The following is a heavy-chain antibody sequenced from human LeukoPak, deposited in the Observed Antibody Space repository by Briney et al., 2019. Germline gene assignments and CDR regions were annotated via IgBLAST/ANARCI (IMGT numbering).Heavy chain of an antibody. Sequence: GGSLRLSCAASGFTFSSYGMHWVRQAPGKALEWVAIIWYDGSNKYYADSVKGRFTISRDNSKNTLYLQMNSLRAEDTAVYYCARAESTWYSGLDYWGQGTMVTVSS. CDR2: IWYDGSNK. D-gene: IGHD6-13*01. V-gene: IGHV3-33*01. J-gene: IGHJ4*02. CDR3: ARAESTWYSGLDY. CDR1: GFTFSSYG.